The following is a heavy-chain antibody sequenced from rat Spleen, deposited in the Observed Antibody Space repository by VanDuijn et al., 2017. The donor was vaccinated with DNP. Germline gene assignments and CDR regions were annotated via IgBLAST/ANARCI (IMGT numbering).Heavy chain of an antibody. D-gene: IGHD1-4*01. J-gene: IGHJ2*01. V-gene: IGHV5-25*01. CDR1: GFSFRNYY. CDR2: ISPGGDNT. CDR3: TRGSSLPGYLDY. Sequence: EVQLVESGGGLVQPGGSLKLSCAASGFSFRNYYMAWVRQAPTRGLEWVASISPGGDNTFFRDSVKGRFTISRDNGESSLYLQMNSLWSEDTATYYCTRGSSLPGYLDYWGQGVLVTVSS.